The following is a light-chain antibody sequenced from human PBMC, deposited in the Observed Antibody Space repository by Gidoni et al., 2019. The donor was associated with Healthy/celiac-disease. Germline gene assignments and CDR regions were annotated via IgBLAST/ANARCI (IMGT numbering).Light chain of an antibody. Sequence: QSVLTQPPSASGTPGQWVTISCSVSSSNIGSNTVNWYQQLPGTAPKLLIYNNNQRPSGVPDRVSGSKSGTSASLAISGLQSEDEADYYCAAWDDSLNGPVFGGGTKLTVL. CDR2: NNN. CDR1: SSNIGSNT. CDR3: AAWDDSLNGPV. V-gene: IGLV1-44*01. J-gene: IGLJ2*01.